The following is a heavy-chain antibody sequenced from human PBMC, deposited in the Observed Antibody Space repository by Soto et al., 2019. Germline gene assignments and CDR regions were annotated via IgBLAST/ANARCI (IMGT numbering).Heavy chain of an antibody. J-gene: IGHJ6*02. CDR1: GGTFSSYA. V-gene: IGHV1-69*13. CDR3: ARGYCTNGVCYGIYYYYGMDV. D-gene: IGHD2-8*01. CDR2: IIPIFGTA. Sequence: GASVQVSCKASGGTFSSYAISWVRQAPGQGLEWMGGIIPIFGTANYAQKIQGRVTITADESTSTAYMELSSLRSEDTAVYYCARGYCTNGVCYGIYYYYGMDVWGQGTTVTSP.